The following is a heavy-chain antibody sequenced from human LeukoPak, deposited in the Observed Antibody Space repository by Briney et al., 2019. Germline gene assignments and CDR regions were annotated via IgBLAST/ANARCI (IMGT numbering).Heavy chain of an antibody. CDR2: IYYSGST. D-gene: IGHD3-22*01. Sequence: SETLSLTCTVSGGSISSYYWSWIRQPPGKGLEWIGYIYYSGSTNYNPSLKSRVTISVDTSKNQFSLKLSSVTAADTAVYYCARDCIKTCDYDSSGYSRFDYWGQGTQVTVSS. CDR1: GGSISSYY. CDR3: ARDCIKTCDYDSSGYSRFDY. V-gene: IGHV4-59*01. J-gene: IGHJ4*02.